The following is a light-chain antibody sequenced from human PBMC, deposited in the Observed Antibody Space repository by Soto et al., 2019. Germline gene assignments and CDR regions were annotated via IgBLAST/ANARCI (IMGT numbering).Light chain of an antibody. V-gene: IGKV3-15*01. CDR3: HQCDYCFGT. J-gene: IGKJ1*01. CDR2: GAS. CDR1: ESVSST. Sequence: EVVMTQSPATLSVSPGERVALSCRASESVSSTLAWYQRKVGQAPRLLIYGASTRATGIPARFSVSGSGRECTLTLSSLQSEDRAVYYCHQCDYCFGTFDQGTKVEIK.